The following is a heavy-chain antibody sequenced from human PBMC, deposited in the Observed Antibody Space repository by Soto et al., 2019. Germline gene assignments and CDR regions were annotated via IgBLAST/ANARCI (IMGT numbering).Heavy chain of an antibody. V-gene: IGHV4-59*01. Sequence: QVQLQELGPGLVKPSETLSLTCTVSGGSISRNYWSWIRQPPGKGLVWIGYIYYSGSTNDNHSLKSRIDMSIDTSKNHMSLMLSTVNAANKARNDYARRPWAGYGSLFDPWGQENLDTVSS. D-gene: IGHD4-17*01. J-gene: IGHJ5*02. CDR2: IYYSGST. CDR1: GGSISRNY. CDR3: ARRPWAGYGSLFDP.